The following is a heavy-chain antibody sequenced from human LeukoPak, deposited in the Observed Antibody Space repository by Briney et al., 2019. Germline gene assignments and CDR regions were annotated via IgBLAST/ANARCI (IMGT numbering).Heavy chain of an antibody. CDR1: GYTFTSYY. D-gene: IGHD6-6*01. V-gene: IGHV1-46*01. Sequence: ASVKVSCKASGYTFTSYYMHWVRQAPGQGLEWMGIINPSGGSTSYAQKFQGRVTMTRDMSTSTVYVELSSLRSEDTAVYYCARDGRAARRSSWFDPWGQGTLVTVSS. CDR2: INPSGGST. CDR3: ARDGRAARRSSWFDP. J-gene: IGHJ5*02.